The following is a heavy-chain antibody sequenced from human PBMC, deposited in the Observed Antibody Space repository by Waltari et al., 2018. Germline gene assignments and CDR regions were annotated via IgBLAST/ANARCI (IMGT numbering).Heavy chain of an antibody. J-gene: IGHJ4*02. CDR1: GYTFTGYY. V-gene: IGHV1-2*02. CDR2: INPTSGDT. D-gene: IGHD1-7*01. Sequence: QVQLMQSGAEVKKPGASVKVSCKASGYTFTGYYIHWVRQAPGQGLEWMGWINPTSGDTNYLQKCQDRVTMTRDTSIRTAYMEVSGLTSDDTAIYYCTRVMAGTSAERYWGQGTLVTVSS. CDR3: TRVMAGTSAERY.